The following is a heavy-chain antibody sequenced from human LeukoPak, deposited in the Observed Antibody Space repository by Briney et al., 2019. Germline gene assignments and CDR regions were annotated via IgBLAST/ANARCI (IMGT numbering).Heavy chain of an antibody. D-gene: IGHD6-6*01. CDR2: IYSSGST. V-gene: IGHV4-4*07. CDR3: AREGRSSSSGY. J-gene: IGHJ4*02. Sequence: SGTLSLTCTVSGGSISSYYWSWIRQPAGKGLEWIGRIYSSGSTDYNPSLKSRVTMSVDTSKNQFSLKLDSVTAADTAVYYCAREGRSSSSGYWGQGTLVTVSS. CDR1: GGSISSYY.